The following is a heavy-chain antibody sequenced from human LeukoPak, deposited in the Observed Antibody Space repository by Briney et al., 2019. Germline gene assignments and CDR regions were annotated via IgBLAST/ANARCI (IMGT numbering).Heavy chain of an antibody. CDR1: GFTFSNAW. Sequence: KPGGSLRLSCAASGFTFSNAWMSWVRQAPGKGLEWVGRIKSKTDGGTTDYAAPVKGRFTISRDDSKNTLYLQMNRLKTEDTAVNXCTXWATPPSLDYWGQGTLVTVSS. J-gene: IGHJ4*02. CDR2: IKSKTDGGTT. V-gene: IGHV3-15*01. CDR3: TXWATPPSLDY.